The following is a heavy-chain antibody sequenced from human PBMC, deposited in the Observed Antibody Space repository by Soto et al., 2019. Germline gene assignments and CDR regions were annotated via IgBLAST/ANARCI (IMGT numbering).Heavy chain of an antibody. CDR3: ARAIVGATGRDAFDI. Sequence: QVQLVQSGAEVKKPGASVKVSCKASGYTFTGYYMHWVRQAPGQGLEWMGWINPNSGDTNYAQKFQGWVTMTRDTSISTAYMELSRLRSDDTAVYYCARAIVGATGRDAFDIWGQGTMVTVSS. D-gene: IGHD1-26*01. CDR1: GYTFTGYY. CDR2: INPNSGDT. V-gene: IGHV1-2*04. J-gene: IGHJ3*02.